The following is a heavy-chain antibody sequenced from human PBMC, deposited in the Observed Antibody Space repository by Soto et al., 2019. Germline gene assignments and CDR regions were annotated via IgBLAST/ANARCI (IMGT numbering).Heavy chain of an antibody. V-gene: IGHV4-34*01. Sequence: SETLSLTCAVYGGSFSGYYWSWIRQPPGKGLEWIGEINHSGSTNYNPSLKSRVTISVDTSKNQFSLKLSSVTAADTAVYYCARGKGGYCSGGSCYSVNWFDPWGQGTLVTVSS. D-gene: IGHD2-15*01. CDR1: GGSFSGYY. CDR3: ARGKGGYCSGGSCYSVNWFDP. CDR2: INHSGST. J-gene: IGHJ5*02.